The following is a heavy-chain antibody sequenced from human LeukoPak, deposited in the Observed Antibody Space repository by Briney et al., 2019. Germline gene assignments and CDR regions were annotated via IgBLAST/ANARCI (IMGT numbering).Heavy chain of an antibody. V-gene: IGHV1-18*01. CDR3: ARDEIGVGSSSYPY. D-gene: IGHD6-13*01. CDR2: ISPYNGNT. CDR1: GYTFRSYG. J-gene: IGHJ4*02. Sequence: ASVKVSCKASGYTFRSYGFSWVRQAPGQGLEWMGWISPYNGNTNYAQRFQGRVTMTTDTSTSTAYMELRSLRSDDTAVYYCARDEIGVGSSSYPYWGQGTLVTVSS.